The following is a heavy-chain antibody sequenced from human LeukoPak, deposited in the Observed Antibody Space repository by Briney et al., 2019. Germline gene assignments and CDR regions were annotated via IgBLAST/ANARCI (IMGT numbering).Heavy chain of an antibody. J-gene: IGHJ3*01. Sequence: GGSLRLSCAASGFTFSSYAMHWVRQAPGKGLEWVAVISYDGSNKYYADSVKGRFTISRDDSTNTLFLEMHALRAEDTALYYCARDTGSKTPGAMMGATGDAFDVWGQGTMVTVSS. CDR1: GFTFSSYA. CDR2: ISYDGSNK. V-gene: IGHV3-30*14. CDR3: ARDTGSKTPGAMMGATGDAFDV. D-gene: IGHD1-26*01.